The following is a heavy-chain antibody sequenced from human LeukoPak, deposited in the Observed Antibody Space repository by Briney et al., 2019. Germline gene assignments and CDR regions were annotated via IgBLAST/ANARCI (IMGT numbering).Heavy chain of an antibody. D-gene: IGHD2/OR15-2a*01. CDR3: AKGHTGYFFTIDY. CDR2: IGTGFHDT. V-gene: IGHV3-23*01. Sequence: GGSLRLSCATSGFTFGTYGMGGFRQAPGKGPDWFAAIGTGFHDTYYPDSVKGRFTISRDNSKNTVYLQMNTLRAEDTAMYYCAKGHTGYFFTIDYWGQGTLVTVSS. J-gene: IGHJ4*02. CDR1: GFTFGTYG.